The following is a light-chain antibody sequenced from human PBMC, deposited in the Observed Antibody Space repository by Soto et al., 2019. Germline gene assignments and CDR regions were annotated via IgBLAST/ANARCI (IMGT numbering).Light chain of an antibody. CDR2: DNN. V-gene: IGLV1-51*01. J-gene: IGLJ3*02. CDR1: HSSIGNHC. Sequence: QPVPALPPSRSSTPGQTVTISRTGSHSSIGNHCVSWYQLPAGTAPKLLIYDNNKRPSEIPDRFSGSESGTSATLGITGLQTGDEADYYCGTWDSSLSAFWVFGGGTQLTVL. CDR3: GTWDSSLSAFWV.